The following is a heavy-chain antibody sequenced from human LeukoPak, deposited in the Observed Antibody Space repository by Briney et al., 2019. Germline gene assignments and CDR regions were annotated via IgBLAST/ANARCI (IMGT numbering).Heavy chain of an antibody. V-gene: IGHV5-51*01. D-gene: IGHD6-19*01. CDR1: GYSFTNYW. Sequence: GESLKISCEGSGYSFTNYWIGWVRQMPGKGLEWMGIIHPGDSDIRYSPSFQDQVTISADKSISTAYLQWSGLKASDTAIYYCARQGNSGWFAAYWGQGTLVTVSS. CDR3: ARQGNSGWFAAY. CDR2: IHPGDSDI. J-gene: IGHJ4*02.